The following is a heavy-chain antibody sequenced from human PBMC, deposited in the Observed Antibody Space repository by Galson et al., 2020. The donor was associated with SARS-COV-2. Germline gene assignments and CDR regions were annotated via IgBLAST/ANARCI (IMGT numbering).Heavy chain of an antibody. J-gene: IGHJ6*04. CDR3: AKDVQFRMDV. D-gene: IGHD1-1*01. CDR1: GYTFTSNG. V-gene: IGHV1-18*01. CDR2: ISTHSGNT. Sequence: ASVKVSCKTSGYTFTSNGITWVRQAPGQGLEWMGWISTHSGNTKYAQKFQRRLTMTIDTSTSTAYMELRSLTFDDKAVYFCAKDVQFRMDVWGEGTTVTVSS.